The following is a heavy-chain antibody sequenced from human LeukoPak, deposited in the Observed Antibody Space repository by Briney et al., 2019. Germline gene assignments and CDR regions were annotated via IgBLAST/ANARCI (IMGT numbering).Heavy chain of an antibody. CDR1: GFAFSSYG. D-gene: IGHD3-10*01. CDR2: IRYDGSNK. V-gene: IGHV3-30*02. J-gene: IGHJ6*02. CDR3: AKLWFGELSGMDV. Sequence: GGSLRLSCAASGFAFSSYGMHWVRQAPGKGLEWVAFIRYDGSNKYYADSVKGRFTISRDNSKNTLYLQMNSLRAEDTAVYYCAKLWFGELSGMDVWGQGTTVTVSS.